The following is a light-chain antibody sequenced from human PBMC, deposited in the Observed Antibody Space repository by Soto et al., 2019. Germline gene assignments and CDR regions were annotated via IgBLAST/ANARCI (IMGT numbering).Light chain of an antibody. V-gene: IGKV4-1*01. CDR2: WAS. CDR3: QQYYRTPLP. CDR1: QSVLYSSNNMNY. J-gene: IGKJ4*01. Sequence: DIVMTQSPESLTVSLGERATINCKSSQSVLYSSNNMNYLAWYQQKPGQPPKLLIYWASVRVSGVPDRFSGSGSGTDFTLTISSLQAADVAVYSCQQYYRTPLPFGGGTGWRSN.